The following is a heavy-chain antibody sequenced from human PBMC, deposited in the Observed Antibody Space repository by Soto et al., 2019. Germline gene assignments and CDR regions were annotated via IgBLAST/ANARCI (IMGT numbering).Heavy chain of an antibody. CDR1: GFTFSSHS. CDR3: ARVPSARFASGP. Sequence: GGSLRLSCAASGFTFSSHSMNWVRQAPGKGLEWISYISANSDTRDYADSVKGRFTISRDNARNSLYLQINSLRDEDTAVYYCARVPSARFASGPWGQGTLVTVSS. CDR2: ISANSDTR. D-gene: IGHD6-6*01. V-gene: IGHV3-48*02. J-gene: IGHJ5*02.